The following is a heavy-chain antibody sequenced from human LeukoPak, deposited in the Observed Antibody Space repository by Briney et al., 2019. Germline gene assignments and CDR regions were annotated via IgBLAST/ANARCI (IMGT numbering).Heavy chain of an antibody. CDR3: ARPNGGYYYGMDV. V-gene: IGHV4-34*01. Sequence: SETLSLTCAVYGGSFSGYYWSWIRQPPGKGLEWIGEINHSGSTNYNPSLKSRVTISVDTSKNQFSLKLSSVTAADTAVYYCARPNGGYYYGMDVWGKGTTVTVSS. CDR2: INHSGST. CDR1: GGSFSGYY. J-gene: IGHJ6*04. D-gene: IGHD1-1*01.